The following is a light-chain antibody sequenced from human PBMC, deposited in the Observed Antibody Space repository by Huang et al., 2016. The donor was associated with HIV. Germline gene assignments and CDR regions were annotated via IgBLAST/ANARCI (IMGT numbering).Light chain of an antibody. CDR1: QDIGKY. Sequence: DIQMTQSPSSLSASVGDRVTITCQASQDIGKYLNWYQKKPGQAPKLLIFDASNLETGGPSRFSGSGSGTHFSFTINTLQPEDIATYYCQHYDSLPPWTFGQGTRLEI. J-gene: IGKJ1*01. CDR3: QHYDSLPPWT. CDR2: DAS. V-gene: IGKV1-33*01.